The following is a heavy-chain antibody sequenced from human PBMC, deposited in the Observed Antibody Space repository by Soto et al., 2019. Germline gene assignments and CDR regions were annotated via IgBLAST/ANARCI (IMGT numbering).Heavy chain of an antibody. Sequence: GASVKVSCKASGYTFTGYYMHWVRQAPGQGLEWMGWINPNSGGTNYAQKFQGWVTMTRDTSISTAYMELSRLRSDDTAVYYCASPVAKYYYYGMDVWGQGTTVTVSS. V-gene: IGHV1-2*04. CDR3: ASPVAKYYYYGMDV. CDR2: INPNSGGT. CDR1: GYTFTGYY. D-gene: IGHD5-12*01. J-gene: IGHJ6*02.